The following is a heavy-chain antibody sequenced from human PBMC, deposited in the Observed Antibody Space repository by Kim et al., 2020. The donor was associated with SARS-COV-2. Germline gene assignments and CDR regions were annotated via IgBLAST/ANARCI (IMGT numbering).Heavy chain of an antibody. CDR2: IYYSGST. CDR3: ARSSTRASGWYFDL. Sequence: SETLSLTCAVSGGSISSGGYSWSWIRQPPGKGLEWIGYIYYSGSTYYNPSLKSRVTISVDRSKNQFSLKLSSVTAADTAVYYCARSSTRASGWYFDLWGR. J-gene: IGHJ2*01. V-gene: IGHV4-30-2*01. CDR1: GGSISSGGYS.